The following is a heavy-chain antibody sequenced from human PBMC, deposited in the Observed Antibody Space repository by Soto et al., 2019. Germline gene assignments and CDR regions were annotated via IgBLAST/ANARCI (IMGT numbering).Heavy chain of an antibody. CDR1: GFTFSDYY. J-gene: IGHJ4*02. Sequence: QVQLVESGGGLVKPGGSLRLSCAASGFTFSDYYMSWIRQAPGKGLEWVSYISSSGSTIYYADSVKGRFTISRDNXKXPXXLQMNSLRAQDTAVYYCARDPLCICTSCYPHYFDYWGQGTLVTVSS. V-gene: IGHV3-11*01. CDR3: ARDPLCICTSCYPHYFDY. D-gene: IGHD2-2*01. CDR2: ISSSGSTI.